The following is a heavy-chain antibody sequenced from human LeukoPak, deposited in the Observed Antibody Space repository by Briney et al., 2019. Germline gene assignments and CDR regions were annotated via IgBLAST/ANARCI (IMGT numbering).Heavy chain of an antibody. V-gene: IGHV3-30*02. D-gene: IGHD3-22*01. CDR3: AKDLVGYYYDSSGYYDY. Sequence: GGSLRLSCAASGFTFSSYGMHWVRQAPGKGLEWVAFIRYDGSNKYYADSVKGRFTISRDNSKNTLYLQMNSLRAEDTAVYYSAKDLVGYYYDSSGYYDYWGQGTLVTVPS. CDR1: GFTFSSYG. J-gene: IGHJ4*02. CDR2: IRYDGSNK.